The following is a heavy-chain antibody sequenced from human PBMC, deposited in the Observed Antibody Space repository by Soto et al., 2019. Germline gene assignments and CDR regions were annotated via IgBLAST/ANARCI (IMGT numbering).Heavy chain of an antibody. CDR1: GFRFSSNG. Sequence: QVQLVESGGGVVQPGRSLRLSCAASGFRFSSNGMHWVRQAPGKGLEWVAAISYDGTEKYYADSVKGRFTISRDNSKNTLFLQMHSLRADDTSVYYCAGDLVLVPAINNIYGMDVWGQGTTVTVSS. V-gene: IGHV3-30*03. D-gene: IGHD2-2*01. J-gene: IGHJ6*02. CDR3: AGDLVLVPAINNIYGMDV. CDR2: ISYDGTEK.